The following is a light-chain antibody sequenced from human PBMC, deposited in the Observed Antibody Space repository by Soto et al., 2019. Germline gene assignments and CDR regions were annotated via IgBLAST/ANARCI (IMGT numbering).Light chain of an antibody. J-gene: IGKJ1*01. CDR3: QQYNNWPWK. Sequence: EVVMTQSPAPISVSPGERATRYFRASQVVSSNLAWYQQKPGQAPRLLIYGASTRATVIPARFSGSGSGTEFTLTISTLQSEDFAVYYCQQYNNWPWKCGQGTKVAIK. CDR1: QVVSSN. V-gene: IGKV3-15*01. CDR2: GAS.